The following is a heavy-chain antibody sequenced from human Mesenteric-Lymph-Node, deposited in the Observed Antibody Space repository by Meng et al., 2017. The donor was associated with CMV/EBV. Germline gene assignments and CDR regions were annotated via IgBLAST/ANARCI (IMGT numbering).Heavy chain of an antibody. CDR3: AKGGYDSSGYYYMYYFDY. V-gene: IGHV1-2*02. J-gene: IGHJ4*02. CDR2: INPNSGGT. Sequence: YTFTGYAMRWVRQAPGQGLEWMGWINPNSGGTNYAQKFQGKVTMTRDTSISTAYMELSRLRSDDTAVYYCAKGGYDSSGYYYMYYFDYWGQGTLVTVSS. D-gene: IGHD3-22*01. CDR1: YTFTGYA.